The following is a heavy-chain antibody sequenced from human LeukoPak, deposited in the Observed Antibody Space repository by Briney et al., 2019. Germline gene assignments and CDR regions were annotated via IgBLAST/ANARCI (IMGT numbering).Heavy chain of an antibody. CDR3: ARVRDPTSAFDI. CDR2: ISSSGSTI. Sequence: GGSLRLSCAASGFTFSDYYMSWIRQAPGKGLEWVSYISSSGSTIYYADSVKGRFTISRDHAKNSLYLQMHSLRAEDTGVYYCARVRDPTSAFDIWGQGTMVTVSS. V-gene: IGHV3-11*01. CDR1: GFTFSDYY. J-gene: IGHJ3*02.